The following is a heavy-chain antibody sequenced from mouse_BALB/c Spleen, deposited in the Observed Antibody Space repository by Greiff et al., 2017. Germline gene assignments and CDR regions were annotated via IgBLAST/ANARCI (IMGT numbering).Heavy chain of an antibody. J-gene: IGHJ4*01. CDR2: ISTYYGDA. D-gene: IGHD2-3*01. V-gene: IGHV1S137*01. CDR1: GYTFTDYA. Sequence: VQLQQSGAELVRPGVSVKISCKGSGYTFTDYAMHWVKQSHAKSLEWIGVISTYYGDASYNQKFKGKATMTVDKSSSTAYMELARLTSEDSAIYYCARRDGYYFAMDYWGQGTSVTVSS. CDR3: ARRDGYYFAMDY.